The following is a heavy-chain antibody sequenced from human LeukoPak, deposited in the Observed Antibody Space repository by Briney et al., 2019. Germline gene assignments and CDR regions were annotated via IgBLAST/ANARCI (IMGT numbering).Heavy chain of an antibody. CDR2: ISYDGSDK. D-gene: IGHD2-8*01. V-gene: IGHV3-30*04. Sequence: GGSLRLSCAASGFTFSSYALHWVRQAPGKGLEWVAVISYDGSDKYYADSVKGRFTISRDNSKNTVYLQMNSLRAEDSAVYYCARSVGNGFFDYWGQGTLVTVSS. J-gene: IGHJ4*02. CDR3: ARSVGNGFFDY. CDR1: GFTFSSYA.